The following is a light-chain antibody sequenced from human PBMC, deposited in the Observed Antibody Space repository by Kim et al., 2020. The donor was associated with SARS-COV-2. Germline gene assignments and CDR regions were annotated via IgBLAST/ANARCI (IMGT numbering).Light chain of an antibody. CDR2: AAS. V-gene: IGKV1-39*01. Sequence: DIQITQSPSSLSASVGDRVTITCRASQSINTYLNWYQHKPGKAPKLLIYAASTLQSDVPSRFSGSGSGTDFTLTISSLQPEDFATYYCQQTHRTLTYTFGQGTKLEI. CDR1: QSINTY. CDR3: QQTHRTLTYT. J-gene: IGKJ2*01.